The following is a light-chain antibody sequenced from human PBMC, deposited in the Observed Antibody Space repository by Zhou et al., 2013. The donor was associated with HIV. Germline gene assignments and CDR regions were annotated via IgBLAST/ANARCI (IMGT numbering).Light chain of an antibody. CDR3: ASYTGSSAVI. CDR2: DVT. Sequence: QSALTQPASVSGSPGQSITIACTGTSSDIGDYNFVSWYQQHPGKAPKLVIYDVTKRPSGISNRFSGTKSGNSASLTISGLQAEDEADYYCASYTGSSAVIFGGGTKLAVL. CDR1: SSDIGDYNF. V-gene: IGLV2-14*03. J-gene: IGLJ2*01.